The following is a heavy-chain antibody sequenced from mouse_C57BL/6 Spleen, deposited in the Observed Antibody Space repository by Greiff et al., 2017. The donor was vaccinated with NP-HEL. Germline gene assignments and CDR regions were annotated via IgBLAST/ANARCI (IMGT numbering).Heavy chain of an antibody. CDR2: IDPEDGET. CDR1: GFNIKDYY. V-gene: IGHV14-2*01. D-gene: IGHD1-1*01. Sequence: EVQLQQSGAELVKPGASVKLSCTASGFNIKDYYMHWVKQRTEQGLEWIGRIDPEDGETKYAPKFQGKATITADTSSNTAYLQLSSLTSEDTAVYYCATPFTTVVAQGYFDVWGTGTTVTVSS. J-gene: IGHJ1*03. CDR3: ATPFTTVVAQGYFDV.